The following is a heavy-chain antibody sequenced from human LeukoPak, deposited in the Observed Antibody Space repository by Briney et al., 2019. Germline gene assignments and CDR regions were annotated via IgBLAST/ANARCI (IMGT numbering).Heavy chain of an antibody. V-gene: IGHV4-59*08. CDR2: IYYSGST. D-gene: IGHD2-21*02. Sequence: PSETLSLTCTVSGGSISSYYWSWIRQPPGKGLEWIGYIYYSGSTNYNPSLKSRVTISVDTSKNQFSLKLSSVTAADTAVYYCARQYCGGDCYSGSPDFDPWGQGTLVTVSS. CDR1: GGSISSYY. J-gene: IGHJ5*02. CDR3: ARQYCGGDCYSGSPDFDP.